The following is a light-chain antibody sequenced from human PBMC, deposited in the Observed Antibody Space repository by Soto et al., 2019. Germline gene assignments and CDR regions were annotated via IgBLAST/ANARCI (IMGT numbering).Light chain of an antibody. V-gene: IGKV1-39*01. CDR2: AAS. J-gene: IGKJ1*01. CDR1: QTISDY. Sequence: DIQKTQSPSSLTASIGDRVTITCRASQTISDYLNWYQQKPGKAPKLLIYAASSLQGGVPSRFSGSGSGTNFTLTISGLQPEDLATYSCQQSFSTPRTFGQGTKVDI. CDR3: QQSFSTPRT.